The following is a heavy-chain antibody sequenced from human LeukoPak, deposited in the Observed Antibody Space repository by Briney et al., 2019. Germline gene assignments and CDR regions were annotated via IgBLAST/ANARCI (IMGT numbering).Heavy chain of an antibody. CDR2: INHSGST. CDR1: GGSFSGYY. Sequence: SETLSLTCAVYGGSFSGYYWSWIRRPPGKGLEWIGEINHSGSTNYNPSLKSRVTISVDTSKNQFSLKLSSVTAADTSVYYCARVSRLRGSYDFWSGYYFAYWGQGTLVTVSS. D-gene: IGHD3-3*01. V-gene: IGHV4-34*01. J-gene: IGHJ4*02. CDR3: ARVSRLRGSYDFWSGYYFAY.